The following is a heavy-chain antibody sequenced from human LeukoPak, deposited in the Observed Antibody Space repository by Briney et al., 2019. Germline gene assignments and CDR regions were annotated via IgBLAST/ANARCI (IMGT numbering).Heavy chain of an antibody. CDR3: VRGPYKDSNNYPGY. D-gene: IGHD3-22*01. J-gene: IGHJ4*02. CDR1: GFQFSTYS. Sequence: PGGSLRLSCEVSGFQFSTYSMDWVRQAPGKGLEWISFIASTGTTHYADSVKGRFTISRDNAKNSVYLQMNSLSAEDTAVYYCVRGPYKDSNNYPGYWGQGTLVTVSS. CDR2: IASTGTT. V-gene: IGHV3-48*01.